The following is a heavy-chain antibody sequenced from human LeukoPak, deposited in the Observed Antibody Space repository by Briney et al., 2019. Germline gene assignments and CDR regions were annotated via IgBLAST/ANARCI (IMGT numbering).Heavy chain of an antibody. Sequence: PGGSLRLSCAASGFTFSSYGMLWVRQAPGKGLEWVAVIWYDGSNKYYADSVKGRFTISRDNSKNTLYLQMNSLRAEDTAVYYCARGEDSSSWYPARPYYYGMDVWGQGTTVTVSS. CDR2: IWYDGSNK. CDR1: GFTFSSYG. J-gene: IGHJ6*02. CDR3: ARGEDSSSWYPARPYYYGMDV. V-gene: IGHV3-33*01. D-gene: IGHD6-13*01.